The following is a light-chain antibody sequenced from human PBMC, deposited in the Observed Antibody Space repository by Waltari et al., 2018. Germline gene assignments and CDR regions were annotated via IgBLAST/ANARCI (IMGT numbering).Light chain of an antibody. J-gene: IGKJ3*01. V-gene: IGKV1-33*01. CDR3: QQHDNLPPFT. Sequence: DIQMTKSPSSLSASVGDRVTITCQASQDISNYLNWYQQKPGKAPKLLIYDASNLETGVPSRFSGSGSGTDFTFTISSLQPEDIATYYCQQHDNLPPFTFGPGTKVDIK. CDR2: DAS. CDR1: QDISNY.